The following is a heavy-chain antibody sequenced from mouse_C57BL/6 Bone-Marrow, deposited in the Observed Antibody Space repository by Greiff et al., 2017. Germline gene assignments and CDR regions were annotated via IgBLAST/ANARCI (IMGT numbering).Heavy chain of an antibody. CDR2: ISNGGGST. Sequence: EVNLVESGGGLVQPGGSLKLSCAASGFTFSDYYMYWVRQTPEKRLEWVAYISNGGGSTYYPDTVKGRFTISRDNAKNTLYLQMSRLKSEDTAMYYCAREGIYYGNYVDYAMDYWGQGTSVTVSS. CDR1: GFTFSDYY. D-gene: IGHD2-1*01. V-gene: IGHV5-12*01. J-gene: IGHJ4*01. CDR3: AREGIYYGNYVDYAMDY.